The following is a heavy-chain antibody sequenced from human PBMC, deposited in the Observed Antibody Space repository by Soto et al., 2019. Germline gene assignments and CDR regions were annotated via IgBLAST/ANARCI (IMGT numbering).Heavy chain of an antibody. D-gene: IGHD3-22*01. CDR3: ARVGPWVPYYYDSSPYTFENWFDP. Sequence: PSETLSLTCTVSGGSISSYYWSWIRQPAGKGLEWIGRIDTRGSTNYNPSLKSRVTMSVDTSKNQYSLKLSSVTAADTAVYYCARVGPWVPYYYDSSPYTFENWFDPWGQGTLVTVS. V-gene: IGHV4-4*07. CDR1: GGSISSYY. CDR2: IDTRGST. J-gene: IGHJ5*02.